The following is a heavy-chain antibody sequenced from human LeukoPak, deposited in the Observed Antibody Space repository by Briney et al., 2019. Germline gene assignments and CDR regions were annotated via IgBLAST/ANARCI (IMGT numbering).Heavy chain of an antibody. Sequence: SETLSLTCTVSGHSIINSYYWGWIRQPPGKGLEWIGSIYHTGSTYYNPSLKSRVTMTVDTSKNEFSLKLGSVTAADTAVYYCARFGLRSFDMWGQGTVVTVSS. CDR1: GHSIINSYY. D-gene: IGHD4-17*01. CDR2: IYHTGST. CDR3: ARFGLRSFDM. J-gene: IGHJ3*02. V-gene: IGHV4-38-2*02.